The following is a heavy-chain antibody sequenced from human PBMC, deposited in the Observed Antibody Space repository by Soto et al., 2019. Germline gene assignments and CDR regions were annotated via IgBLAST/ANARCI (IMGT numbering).Heavy chain of an antibody. CDR3: GRNMDYYYGRGSGNGHGV. Sequence: QVQLVQSGAEVKEPGDSVRVSCEASGYTFTAYHIHWVRQAPGQGLEWMGWINPKFGDTTYAQDFQGRVSMTRDMSMSRVYMELSRLTSDDTTIYYCGRNMDYYYGRGSGNGHGVWGQGTTVTVFS. CDR1: GYTFTAYH. D-gene: IGHD3-10*02. V-gene: IGHV1-2*02. CDR2: INPKFGDT. J-gene: IGHJ6*02.